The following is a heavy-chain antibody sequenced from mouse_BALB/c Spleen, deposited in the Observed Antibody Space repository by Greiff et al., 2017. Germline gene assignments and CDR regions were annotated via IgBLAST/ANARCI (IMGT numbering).Heavy chain of an antibody. CDR3: NPWGDEDY. CDR1: GFNIKDYY. Sequence: VQLQQSGAELVRSGASVKLSCTASGFNIKDYYMHWVKQRPEQGLEWIGWIDPENGDTEYAPKFQGKATMTADTSSNTAYLQLSSLTSEDTAVYYCNPWGDEDYWGQGTSVTVSS. V-gene: IGHV14-4*02. D-gene: IGHD3-3*01. CDR2: IDPENGDT. J-gene: IGHJ4*01.